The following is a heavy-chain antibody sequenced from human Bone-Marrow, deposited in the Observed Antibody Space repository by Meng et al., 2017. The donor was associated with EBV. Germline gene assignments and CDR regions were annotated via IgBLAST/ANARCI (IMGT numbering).Heavy chain of an antibody. J-gene: IGHJ4*02. D-gene: IGHD2-21*01. CDR1: GGSFSGYY. V-gene: IGHV4-34*01. CDR3: ARGGENYFGS. CDR2: INPSRST. Sequence: QVQLQQGGAGLLKPSETLSLTCAVYGGSFSGYYWSWIRQPPGKGLEWIGKINPSRSTNYNASLKSRVTISVDTSKNQFSLKLSPVTAADTAVYYCARGGENYFGSWGQGTLVTVSS.